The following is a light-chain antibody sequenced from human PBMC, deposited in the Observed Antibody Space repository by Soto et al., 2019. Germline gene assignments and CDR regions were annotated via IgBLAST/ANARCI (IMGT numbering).Light chain of an antibody. CDR1: QGVSSN. CDR3: HHYNKCPYT. J-gene: IGKJ2*01. CDR2: GAS. Sequence: EIVMRQSPATLSVSPGERATLSCRASQGVSSNLAWYQQKPGQAPRLLIYGASTRATGIPARFSGSGSGTEFTVTIRSLQAEDCAVYYCHHYNKCPYTFGQGTKLEIK. V-gene: IGKV3-15*01.